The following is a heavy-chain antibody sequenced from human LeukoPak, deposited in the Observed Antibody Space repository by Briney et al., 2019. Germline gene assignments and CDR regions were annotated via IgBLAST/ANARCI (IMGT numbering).Heavy chain of an antibody. CDR2: ISYDGSNK. CDR1: GFTFSSYG. V-gene: IGHV3-30*18. CDR3: AKDLSGSDGAFDY. Sequence: PGRPLRLSCAASGFTFSSYGMHWVRQAPGKGLEWVAVISYDGSNKYYADSVKGRFTISRDNSKNTLYLQMNSLRAEDTAVYYCAKDLSGSDGAFDYWGQGTLVTVSS. J-gene: IGHJ4*02. D-gene: IGHD1-26*01.